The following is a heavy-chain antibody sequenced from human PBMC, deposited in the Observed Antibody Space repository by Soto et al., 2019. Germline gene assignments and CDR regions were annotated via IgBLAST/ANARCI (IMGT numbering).Heavy chain of an antibody. V-gene: IGHV1-3*05. CDR3: ARGTVVTHFDY. CDR2: INAGNGNT. CDR1: GYTFTSYA. Sequence: QVQLVQSGAEEKKPGASVKVSCKASGYTFTSYAMHWVRQAPGQRLEWMGWINAGNGNTKYSQKFQGRVTITRDTSASTAHMALSSLRSDGTAVYYCARGTVVTHFDYWGQGTLVTVSS. J-gene: IGHJ4*02. D-gene: IGHD2-15*01.